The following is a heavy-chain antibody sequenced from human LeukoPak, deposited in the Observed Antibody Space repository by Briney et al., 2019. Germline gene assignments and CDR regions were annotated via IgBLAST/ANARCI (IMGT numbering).Heavy chain of an antibody. CDR1: GYTFTNYH. CDR3: ARAPSFTASGYDY. Sequence: ASVTVSCKASGYTFTNYHINWVRQAPGQGLEWMGWMNPNNGDSGYAQKFQGRVTITRDTSISTSYMEIRSLRSDDTAVYFCARAPSFTASGYDYWGQGTLVSASS. CDR2: MNPNNGDS. J-gene: IGHJ4*02. D-gene: IGHD6-25*01. V-gene: IGHV1-8*03.